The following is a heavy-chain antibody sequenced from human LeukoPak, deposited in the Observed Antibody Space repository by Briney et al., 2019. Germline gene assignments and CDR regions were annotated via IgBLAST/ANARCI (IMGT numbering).Heavy chain of an antibody. J-gene: IGHJ5*01. Sequence: RGSLRLSCAASGFTFDTYAMTWVRQAPGKGLQWVSQISGTGGATWYAGFARDRFTISRDNSKKTLYLQMSGLRVEDTAMYYCVKDPRDTYGTNWFVSWGQGTLLIVSS. D-gene: IGHD2-21*01. CDR2: ISGTGGAT. V-gene: IGHV3-23*01. CDR3: VKDPRDTYGTNWFVS. CDR1: GFTFDTYA.